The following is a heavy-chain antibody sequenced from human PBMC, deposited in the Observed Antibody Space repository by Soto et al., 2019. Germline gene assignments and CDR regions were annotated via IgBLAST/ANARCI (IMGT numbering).Heavy chain of an antibody. J-gene: IGHJ3*02. CDR2: ISYDESKK. V-gene: IGHV3-30*18. D-gene: IGHD5-18*01. CDR1: RLTFSSYG. CDR3: AKDRRRESYGYDALDM. Sequence: PGGSLRLSCGASRLTFSSYGMHWVRQAPGKGLEWVALISYDESKKYYADSVKGRFTISRDNSKNTLYLQMDSLRAEDTAVYYCAKDRRRESYGYDALDMWGQGTMVPVSS.